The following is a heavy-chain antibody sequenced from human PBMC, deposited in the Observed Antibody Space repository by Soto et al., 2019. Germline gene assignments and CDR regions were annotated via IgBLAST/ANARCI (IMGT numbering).Heavy chain of an antibody. CDR1: GGSISSYY. CDR3: ARLTVDKDFWSGYYTRAFDI. CDR2: IYYSGST. D-gene: IGHD3-3*01. J-gene: IGHJ3*02. Sequence: SETLSLTCTVSGGSISSYYWSWIRQPPGKGLEWIGYIYYSGSTNYNPSLKSRVTISVDTSKNQFSLKLSSVTAADTAVYYCARLTVDKDFWSGYYTRAFDIWGQGTMVTVSS. V-gene: IGHV4-59*08.